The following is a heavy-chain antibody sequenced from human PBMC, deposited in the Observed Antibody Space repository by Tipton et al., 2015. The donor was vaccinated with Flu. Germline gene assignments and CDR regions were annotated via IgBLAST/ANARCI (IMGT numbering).Heavy chain of an antibody. CDR1: GYSFISYW. D-gene: IGHD5-12*01. CDR3: VRPLISGATTTDY. V-gene: IGHV5-51*01. CDR2: IFPSDSDT. J-gene: IGHJ4*02. Sequence: QLVQSGAEVRKSGESLKISCKASGYSFISYWIGWVRQMPGKGLEWMGIIFPSDSDTRYNPSFQGQVTISVDKSIGIAYIQWSSLKASDTAMYYCVRPLISGATTTDYWGQGTLVTVSS.